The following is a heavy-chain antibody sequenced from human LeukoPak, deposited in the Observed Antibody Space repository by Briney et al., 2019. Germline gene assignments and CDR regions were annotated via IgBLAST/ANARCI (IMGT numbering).Heavy chain of an antibody. J-gene: IGHJ4*02. D-gene: IGHD3-22*01. Sequence: GGSLRLSCAASGFTFSSYAMSWVRQAPGKGLEWVSAISGSGGSTYYADSVKGRFTISRDNSKNTLYLQMNSLRAEDTAVYYCAKESPLYYYDSSGYFFDYWGQGTLVTVSS. CDR2: ISGSGGST. CDR1: GFTFSSYA. CDR3: AKESPLYYYDSSGYFFDY. V-gene: IGHV3-23*01.